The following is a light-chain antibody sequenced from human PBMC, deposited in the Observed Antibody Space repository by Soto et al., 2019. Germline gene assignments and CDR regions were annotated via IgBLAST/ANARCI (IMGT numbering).Light chain of an antibody. Sequence: DIVMIQSPATLSVSPGERATLSCRASQSVSSNLAWYQQKPGQAPRLLIYGASTRATGIPARFSGSGSGTEFTLTISSLQSEDFAVYYCQQYKKWPRTFGHGTKVDIK. CDR3: QQYKKWPRT. CDR2: GAS. V-gene: IGKV3-15*01. J-gene: IGKJ1*01. CDR1: QSVSSN.